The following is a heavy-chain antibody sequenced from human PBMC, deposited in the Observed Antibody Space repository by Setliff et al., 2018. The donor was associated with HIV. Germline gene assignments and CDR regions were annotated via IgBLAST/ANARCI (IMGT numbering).Heavy chain of an antibody. Sequence: ASVKVSCKASGYTFNDYGISWVRQAPGHGLEWMGWISGHNGYTNYAQKVQDRVTMTTDTSTSTAYMELRGLRSDDTAVYYCARDVGSVWHNWFDPWGQGTLVTVSS. J-gene: IGHJ5*02. CDR3: ARDVGSVWHNWFDP. V-gene: IGHV1-18*01. CDR1: GYTFNDYG. D-gene: IGHD6-19*01. CDR2: ISGHNGYT.